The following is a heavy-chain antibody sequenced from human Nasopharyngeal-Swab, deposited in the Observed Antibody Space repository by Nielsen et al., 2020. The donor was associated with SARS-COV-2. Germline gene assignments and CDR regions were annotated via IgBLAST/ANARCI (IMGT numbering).Heavy chain of an antibody. CDR3: ARLNGIAAAGTGWFDP. CDR1: GGSISSGGYY. V-gene: IGHV4-31*03. Sequence: SETLSLTCTVSGGSISSGGYYWSWIRQHPGKGLEWIGYIYYSGSTYYNPSLKSRVTISVDTSKNQFSLKLSSVTAADTAAYYCARLNGIAAAGTGWFDPWGQGTLVTVSS. D-gene: IGHD6-13*01. J-gene: IGHJ5*02. CDR2: IYYSGST.